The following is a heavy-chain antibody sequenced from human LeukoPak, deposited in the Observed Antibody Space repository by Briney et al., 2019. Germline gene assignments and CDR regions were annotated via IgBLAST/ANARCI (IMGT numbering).Heavy chain of an antibody. CDR1: GFTFSSYS. Sequence: GSLRLSCAASGFTFSSYSMNWVRQAPGKGLEWIGSIYYSGSTYYNPSLKSRVTISVDTSKNQFSLKLSSVTAADTAVYYCAREPHYYDSSGYIGTWGQGTLVTVSS. J-gene: IGHJ5*02. D-gene: IGHD3-22*01. V-gene: IGHV4-39*07. CDR2: IYYSGST. CDR3: AREPHYYDSSGYIGT.